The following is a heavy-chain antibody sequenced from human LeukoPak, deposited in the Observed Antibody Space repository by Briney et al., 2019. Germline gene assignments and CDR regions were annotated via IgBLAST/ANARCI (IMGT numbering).Heavy chain of an antibody. CDR1: GGTFSSYA. D-gene: IGHD2-15*01. Sequence: SVKVSCKASGGTFSSYAISWVRQAPGQGLEWMGRIIPIFGIANYAQKFQGRVTITADKSTSTAYMELSSLRSEDTAVYYCARDCSGGSCYSGYYYYCGMDVWGQGTTVTVSS. V-gene: IGHV1-69*04. J-gene: IGHJ6*02. CDR2: IIPIFGIA. CDR3: ARDCSGGSCYSGYYYYCGMDV.